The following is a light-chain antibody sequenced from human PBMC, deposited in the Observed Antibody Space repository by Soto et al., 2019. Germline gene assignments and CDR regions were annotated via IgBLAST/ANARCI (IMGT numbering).Light chain of an antibody. CDR2: GAS. V-gene: IGKV3-20*01. Sequence: DIVLTQSPGTLSLSPGERATLSCRASQSVISSYLDWYQQRPGQAPRLLIYGASNRATDIPERFSGSGSETDFTLTISRLQPEDFAVYYCQQYGSLPFTFGPGTRVEIK. J-gene: IGKJ3*01. CDR3: QQYGSLPFT. CDR1: QSVISSY.